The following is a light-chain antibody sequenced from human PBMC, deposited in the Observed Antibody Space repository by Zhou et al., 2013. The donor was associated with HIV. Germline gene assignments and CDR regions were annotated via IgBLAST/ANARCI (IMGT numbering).Light chain of an antibody. Sequence: EIVLTQSPGTLSLSPGERATLSCRASQSVSSYLAWYQQKPGQAPRLLIYDASNRATGIPARFSGSGSGTDFTLTISSLEPEDFAVYYCQQRSTWPPKYTFGQGTKRGD. J-gene: IGKJ2*01. CDR1: QSVSSY. CDR2: DAS. V-gene: IGKV3-11*01. CDR3: QQRSTWPPKYT.